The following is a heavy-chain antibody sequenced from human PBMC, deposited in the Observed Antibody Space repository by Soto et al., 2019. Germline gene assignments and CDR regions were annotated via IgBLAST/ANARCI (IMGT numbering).Heavy chain of an antibody. Sequence: SETVSLTCTVSGGSISSSSYYWGWIRQPPGKGLEWIGSIYYSGSTYYNPSLKSRVTISVDTSKNQFSLKLSSVTAADTAVYYCARRLLWFGEFPRGFDPWGQGTLVTVSS. CDR3: ARRLLWFGEFPRGFDP. V-gene: IGHV4-39*01. CDR1: GGSISSSSYY. D-gene: IGHD3-10*01. CDR2: IYYSGST. J-gene: IGHJ5*02.